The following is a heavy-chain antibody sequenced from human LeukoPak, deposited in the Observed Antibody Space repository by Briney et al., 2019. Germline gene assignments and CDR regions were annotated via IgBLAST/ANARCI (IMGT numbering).Heavy chain of an antibody. CDR3: ARDYYGQKYAFDI. CDR1: GGSISSYY. D-gene: IGHD3-10*01. Sequence: SETLSLTCTVSGGSISSYYWSWIRQPPGKGLEWIGYIYYSGSTNYNPSLKSRVTTSVDTSKNQFSLKLSSVTAADTAVYYCARDYYGQKYAFDIWGQGTMVTVSS. CDR2: IYYSGST. V-gene: IGHV4-59*01. J-gene: IGHJ3*02.